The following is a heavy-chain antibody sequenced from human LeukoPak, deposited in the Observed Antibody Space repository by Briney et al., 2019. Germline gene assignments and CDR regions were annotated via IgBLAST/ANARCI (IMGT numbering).Heavy chain of an antibody. CDR2: INSDGNST. J-gene: IGHJ6*03. Sequence: TGGSLRLSCAASGFTFSSYWMHWVRQAPGKGLVWVSRINSDGNSTSYADSVKGRFTISRDNAKNTLYLQMNSLRAEDTAVYYCARDYCSSTSCSPTNYYYYYYMDVWGKGTTVTISS. CDR3: ARDYCSSTSCSPTNYYYYYYMDV. V-gene: IGHV3-74*01. CDR1: GFTFSSYW. D-gene: IGHD2-2*01.